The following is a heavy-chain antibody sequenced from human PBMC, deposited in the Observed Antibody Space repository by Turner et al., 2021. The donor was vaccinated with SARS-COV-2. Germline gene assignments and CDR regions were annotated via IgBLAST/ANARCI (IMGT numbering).Heavy chain of an antibody. CDR2: INPNSGGT. D-gene: IGHD3-10*01. Sequence: QVQLVQSGAEVKKPGASVQVSCKASGYTFTGYYMHWVRQAPGQGLEWMGWINPNSGGTNYAQKFQGRVTMTRDTSISTAYMELSRLRSDDTAVYYCARVRDYYGSGSYYPLGYYGMDVWGQGTTVTVSS. CDR1: GYTFTGYY. J-gene: IGHJ6*02. CDR3: ARVRDYYGSGSYYPLGYYGMDV. V-gene: IGHV1-2*02.